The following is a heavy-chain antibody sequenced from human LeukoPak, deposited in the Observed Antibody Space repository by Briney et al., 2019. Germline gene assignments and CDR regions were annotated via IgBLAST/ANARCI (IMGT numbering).Heavy chain of an antibody. CDR1: GFTFSSYS. CDR3: ARAYCSSTSCYYFDY. J-gene: IGHJ4*02. CDR2: ISSSSSTI. V-gene: IGHV3-48*01. Sequence: GGSLRLSCAASGFTFSSYSMNWVRQAPGKGLEWVSYISSSSSTIYYADSVKGRFTISRDNAKNSLYLQMNSLRAEDTAVYYCARAYCSSTSCYYFDYWGQGTLVTVSS. D-gene: IGHD2-2*01.